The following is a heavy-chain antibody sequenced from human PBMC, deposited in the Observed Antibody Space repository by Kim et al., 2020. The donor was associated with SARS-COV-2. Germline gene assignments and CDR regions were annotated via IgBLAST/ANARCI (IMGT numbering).Heavy chain of an antibody. D-gene: IGHD2-2*01. CDR1: GGTFSSYA. V-gene: IGHV1-69*13. J-gene: IGHJ6*02. Sequence: SVKVSCKASGGTFSSYAISWVRQAPGQGLEWMGGIIPIFGTANYAQKFQGRVTITADESTSTAYMELSSLRSEDTAVYYCASNIVVVPAAMTHYYYYYGMDVWGQGTTVTVSS. CDR2: IIPIFGTA. CDR3: ASNIVVVPAAMTHYYYYYGMDV.